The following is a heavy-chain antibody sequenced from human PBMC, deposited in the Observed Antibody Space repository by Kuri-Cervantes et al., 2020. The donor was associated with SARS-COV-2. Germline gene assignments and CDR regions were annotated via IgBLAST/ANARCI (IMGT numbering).Heavy chain of an antibody. J-gene: IGHJ3*02. Sequence: GESLKISCAASGFTFSSYAMSWVRQAPGKGLEWVAVISYDGSNKYYADSVKGRFTISRDISKNTLYLQMNSLRAEDTAVYYCARPQGYCSGGSCPDAFDIWGQGTMVTVSS. CDR2: ISYDGSNK. V-gene: IGHV3-30-3*01. D-gene: IGHD2-15*01. CDR3: ARPQGYCSGGSCPDAFDI. CDR1: GFTFSSYA.